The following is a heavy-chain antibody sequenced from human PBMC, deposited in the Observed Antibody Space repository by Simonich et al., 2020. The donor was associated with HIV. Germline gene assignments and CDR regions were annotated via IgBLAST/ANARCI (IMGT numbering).Heavy chain of an antibody. D-gene: IGHD4-17*01. J-gene: IGHJ4*02. CDR2: INHSGST. CDR3: ARRHPTTVTTPYFDY. V-gene: IGHV4-34*01. Sequence: QVQLQQLGAGLLKPSETLSLTCAVYGGSFSGYYWSWIRQPPGKGLEWIGEINHSGSTNYNPSLKRRVTISVDTSKNQFSLKLSSVTAADTAVYYCARRHPTTVTTPYFDYWGQGTLVTVSS. CDR1: GGSFSGYY.